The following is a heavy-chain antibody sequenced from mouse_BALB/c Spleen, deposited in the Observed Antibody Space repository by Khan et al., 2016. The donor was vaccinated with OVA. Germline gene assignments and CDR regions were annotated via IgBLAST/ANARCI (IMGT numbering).Heavy chain of an antibody. Sequence: EVQLQESGPGLVKPSQSLSLTCTVTGYSITSDYAWNWIRQFPGNNLEWMGSINYSGSTNYNPSLKSRISITRDTSKNQFFLQMNSVTTEDTATYYCARDGSRYNYAMDYWGQGTAVTVSS. J-gene: IGHJ4*01. CDR2: INYSGST. V-gene: IGHV3-2*02. CDR3: ARDGSRYNYAMDY. CDR1: GYSITSDYA. D-gene: IGHD2-3*01.